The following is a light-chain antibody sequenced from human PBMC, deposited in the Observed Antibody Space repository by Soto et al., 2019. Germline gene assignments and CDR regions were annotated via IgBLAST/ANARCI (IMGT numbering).Light chain of an antibody. CDR3: HQYDNWPYT. CDR1: QSVSAK. V-gene: IGKV3-15*01. CDR2: DAV. Sequence: EIMLTQSPDTLSVSPGERATLSCRASQSVSAKVAWYQQTSGQPPKLLLYDAVIRAAGVPGRFSGSGSGTEFTLTISSLQSQEYGVYYCHQYDNWPYTFGHGTKVDIK. J-gene: IGKJ1*01.